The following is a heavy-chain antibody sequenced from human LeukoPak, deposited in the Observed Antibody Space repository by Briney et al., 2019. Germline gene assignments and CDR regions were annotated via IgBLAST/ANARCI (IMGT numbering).Heavy chain of an antibody. CDR3: ARDRDYDFWSGYYGRYMDV. Sequence: ASVKVSCKASGYTFTGYYMHWVRQAPGQGLEWMGWINPNSGGTNYAQKFQGRVTMTRDTSISTAYMELSRLRSDDTAVYYCARDRDYDFWSGYYGRYMDVWGKGTTVTVSS. CDR2: INPNSGGT. D-gene: IGHD3-3*01. V-gene: IGHV1-2*02. J-gene: IGHJ6*03. CDR1: GYTFTGYY.